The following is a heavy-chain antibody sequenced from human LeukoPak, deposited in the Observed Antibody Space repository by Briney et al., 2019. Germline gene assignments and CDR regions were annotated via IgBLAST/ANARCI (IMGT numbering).Heavy chain of an antibody. J-gene: IGHJ4*02. D-gene: IGHD1-1*01. CDR1: GGSISSYY. Sequence: SETLSLTCTVSGGSISSYYWSWIRQPPGKGLEWIGYIYYSGSTNYNPSLKSRVTISVDTSKNQFSLKLSSVTAADTAVYYCARTETGSVYYFDYWGQGTLVTVSS. V-gene: IGHV4-59*01. CDR2: IYYSGST. CDR3: ARTETGSVYYFDY.